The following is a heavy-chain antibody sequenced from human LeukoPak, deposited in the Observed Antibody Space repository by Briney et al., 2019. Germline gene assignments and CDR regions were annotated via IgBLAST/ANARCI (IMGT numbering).Heavy chain of an antibody. D-gene: IGHD1-20*01. Sequence: PGGSLRLSCAASGFTFSDYWMQWVRQAPGKGLEWVANIKEDGSNKYYVDSVKGRFTISRDNAKNSLYLQMNSLGAEDTAVYYCASVYNWNDGDYWGQGTLVTVSS. CDR1: GFTFSDYW. V-gene: IGHV3-7*03. CDR2: IKEDGSNK. CDR3: ASVYNWNDGDY. J-gene: IGHJ4*02.